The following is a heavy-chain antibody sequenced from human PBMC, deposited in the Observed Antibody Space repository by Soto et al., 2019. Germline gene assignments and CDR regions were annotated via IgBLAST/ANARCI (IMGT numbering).Heavy chain of an antibody. V-gene: IGHV3-23*01. Sequence: EVQLLESGGGLVQPGGSLRLSCAASGFTFSTYAMSWVRQAPGKGLECVSAISGSGDNTYYADSVKGRFTIFRDNSRNTLYLHMNSLRAEDTAVYSCAKDLYGSGPDAFDIWGQGTMVPISS. D-gene: IGHD3-10*01. CDR1: GFTFSTYA. CDR3: AKDLYGSGPDAFDI. CDR2: ISGSGDNT. J-gene: IGHJ3*02.